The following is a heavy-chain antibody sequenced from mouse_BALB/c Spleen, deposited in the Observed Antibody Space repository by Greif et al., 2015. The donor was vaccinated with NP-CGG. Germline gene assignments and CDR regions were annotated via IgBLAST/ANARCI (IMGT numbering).Heavy chain of an antibody. CDR2: INPYNDGT. J-gene: IGHJ3*01. V-gene: IGHV1-14*01. CDR3: AREEEGAWFAY. CDR1: GYTFTSYV. Sequence: EVQLQQSGPELVKPGASVKMSCRASGYTFTSYVMHWVKQKPGQGLEWIEYINPYNDGTKYNEKFKGKATLTSDKSSSTAYMELSSLTSEDSAVYYCAREEEGAWFAYWGQGTLVTVSA.